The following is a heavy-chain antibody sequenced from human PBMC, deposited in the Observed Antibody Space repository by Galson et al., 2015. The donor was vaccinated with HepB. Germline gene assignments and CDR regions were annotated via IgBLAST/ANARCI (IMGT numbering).Heavy chain of an antibody. Sequence: SLRLSCAASGFTFSGSAMHWVRQASGKGLEWVGRIRSKANSYATAYAASVKGRFTISRDDSKNTAYLQMNSLKTEDTAVYYCTSLQDYYGSGSYYNELFDYWGQGTLVTVSS. CDR1: GFTFSGSA. J-gene: IGHJ4*02. D-gene: IGHD3-10*01. CDR3: TSLQDYYGSGSYYNELFDY. CDR2: IRSKANSYAT. V-gene: IGHV3-73*01.